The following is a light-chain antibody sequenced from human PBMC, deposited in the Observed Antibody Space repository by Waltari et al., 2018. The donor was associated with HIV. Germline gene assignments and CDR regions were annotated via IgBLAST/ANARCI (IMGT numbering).Light chain of an antibody. CDR2: WAS. J-gene: IGKJ1*01. V-gene: IGKV4-1*01. CDR1: QSVFYSSNNKNY. CDR3: QQYSSVPPT. Sequence: DIVMTQSPDSLAVSLGERATINCKSSQSVFYSSNNKNYLAWYQQKPRQPPKLLIYWASTRESGVPDRFSGSGSGTDFTLTISSLQAEDVAVYFCQQYSSVPPTFGQGTKGEIK.